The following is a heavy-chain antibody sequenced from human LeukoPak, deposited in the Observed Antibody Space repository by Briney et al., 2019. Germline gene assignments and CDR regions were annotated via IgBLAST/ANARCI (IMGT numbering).Heavy chain of an antibody. V-gene: IGHV3-23*01. D-gene: IGHD3-16*01. CDR3: AKPRASYYYYYYMDV. CDR1: GFTFSSYA. CDR2: ISGSGGST. J-gene: IGHJ6*03. Sequence: PGGSLRLSCAASGFTFSSYAMSWVRQAPGKGLEWVSAISGSGGSTYYADSVKGRFTISRDNSKNTLYLQMNSLRAEDTAVYYCAKPRASYYYYYYMDVWGKGTTVTASS.